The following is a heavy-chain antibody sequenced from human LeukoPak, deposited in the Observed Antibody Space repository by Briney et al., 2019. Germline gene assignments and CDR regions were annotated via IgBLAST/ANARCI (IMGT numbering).Heavy chain of an antibody. CDR3: AKYSYGYLFDY. D-gene: IGHD5-18*01. Sequence: GGSLRLSCAASRFTFSTYAMSWVRQAAGKGLEWVSSISGSGGSTYHADSVKGRFTIYRDNSKNTLYLQMNSLRAEDTAVYYCAKYSYGYLFDYWGQGTLVTVSS. CDR2: ISGSGGST. J-gene: IGHJ4*02. CDR1: RFTFSTYA. V-gene: IGHV3-23*01.